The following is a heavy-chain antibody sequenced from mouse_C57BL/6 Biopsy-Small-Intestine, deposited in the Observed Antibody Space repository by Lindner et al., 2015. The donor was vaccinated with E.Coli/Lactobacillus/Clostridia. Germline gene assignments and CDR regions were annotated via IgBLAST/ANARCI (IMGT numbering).Heavy chain of an antibody. J-gene: IGHJ1*03. V-gene: IGHV2-9-1*01. Sequence: VQLQESGPGLVAPSQSLSITCTVSGFSLISYAISWVRQPPGKGLEWLGVIWTGGSTNYNSALKSRLSISKDNSKSQVFLKMNSLQTDDTARYYCARRNYYGSSYDWYFDVWGTGTTVTVSS. CDR3: ARRNYYGSSYDWYFDV. D-gene: IGHD1-1*01. CDR2: IWTGGST. CDR1: GFSLISYA.